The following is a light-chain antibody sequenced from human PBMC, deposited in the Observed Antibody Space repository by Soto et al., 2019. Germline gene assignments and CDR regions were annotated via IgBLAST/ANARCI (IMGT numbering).Light chain of an antibody. CDR2: AAS. V-gene: IGKV3-15*01. CDR3: QHYVNWPLT. Sequence: EIVITQSPATLSVSPGEGATLSCRASQGIGNTLAWYQQKPGQTPRLLIYAASIRATGVPARFSGSGSGTDVTLAINSLQSEDFADYYCQHYVNWPLTFGGGTKVESK. J-gene: IGKJ4*01. CDR1: QGIGNT.